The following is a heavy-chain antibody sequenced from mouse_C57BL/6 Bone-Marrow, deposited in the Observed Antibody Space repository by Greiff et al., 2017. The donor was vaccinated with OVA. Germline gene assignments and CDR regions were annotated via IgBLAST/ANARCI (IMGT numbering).Heavy chain of an antibody. V-gene: IGHV1-69*01. CDR2: IDPSDSYT. Sequence: VQLKQPGAELVMPGASVKLSCKASGYTFTSYWMHWVKQRPGQGLEWIGEIDPSDSYTNYNQKFKGKSTLTVDKSSSTAYMQLSSLTSEVSAVYYCARGDYDYDAFDYWGQGTTLTVSS. CDR3: ARGDYDYDAFDY. J-gene: IGHJ2*01. D-gene: IGHD2-4*01. CDR1: GYTFTSYW.